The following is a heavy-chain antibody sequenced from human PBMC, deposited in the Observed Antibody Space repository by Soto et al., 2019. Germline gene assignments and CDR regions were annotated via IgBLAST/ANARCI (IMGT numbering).Heavy chain of an antibody. D-gene: IGHD1-26*01. CDR3: ARLKWGLNPYYYYGMDV. CDR1: GYSFTSYW. J-gene: IGHJ6*02. V-gene: IGHV5-10-1*01. Sequence: PGESLKISCKGSGYSFTSYWISWVRQMPGKGLEWMGRIDPSDSYTNYSPSFQGHVTISADKSISTAYLQWSSLKASDTAMYYCARLKWGLNPYYYYGMDVWGQGTTVTV. CDR2: IDPSDSYT.